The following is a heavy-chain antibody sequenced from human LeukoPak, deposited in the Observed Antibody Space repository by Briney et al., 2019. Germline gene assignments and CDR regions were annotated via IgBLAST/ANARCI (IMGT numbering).Heavy chain of an antibody. CDR2: IYHSGST. CDR3: ARSGSAPGYRSPHFDY. D-gene: IGHD3-9*01. V-gene: IGHV4-38-2*02. J-gene: IGHJ4*02. Sequence: PSETLSLTCTVSGYSISSGYYWDWILQPPGKGLQWIVNIYHSGSTYYNPSLKSRVTISVDTSKNHFSLKLSSVTAADTAVYYCARSGSAPGYRSPHFDYWGQGILVTVSS. CDR1: GYSISSGYY.